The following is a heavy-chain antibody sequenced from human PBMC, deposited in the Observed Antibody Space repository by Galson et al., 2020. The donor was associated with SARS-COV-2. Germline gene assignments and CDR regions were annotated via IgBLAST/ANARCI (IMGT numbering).Heavy chain of an antibody. CDR2: ISGTGGST. J-gene: IGHJ4*02. CDR3: ANFPYGHKSFGVVTNDY. Sequence: PAGSLRLSCAASGFTFSSSAMSWVRQPPGKGLQWVTGISGTGGSTYYADSVKGRFTISRDNSKNTLYLQMNSLRAEDTAVYYCANFPYGHKSFGVVTNDYWGQGTLVTVSS. CDR1: GFTFSSSA. D-gene: IGHD3-3*01. V-gene: IGHV3-23*01.